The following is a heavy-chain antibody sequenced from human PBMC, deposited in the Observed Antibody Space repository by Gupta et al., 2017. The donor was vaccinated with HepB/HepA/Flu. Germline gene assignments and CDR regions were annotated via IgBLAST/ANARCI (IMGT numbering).Heavy chain of an antibody. CDR2: IYYSGST. V-gene: IGHV4-59*08. CDR3: ARLEVGWYFDL. J-gene: IGHJ2*01. Sequence: QVQLQESGPGLVKPSETLSITCTVSGGSISSYYWSWIRQPPGKGLEWIGYIYYSGSTNYNPSLKSRVTISVDTSKNQFSLKLSSVTAADTAVYYCARLEVGWYFDLWGRGTLVTVSS. CDR1: GGSISSYY.